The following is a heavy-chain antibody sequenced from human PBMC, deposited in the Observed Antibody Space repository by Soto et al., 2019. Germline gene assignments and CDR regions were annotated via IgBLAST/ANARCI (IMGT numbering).Heavy chain of an antibody. CDR2: ISSSGSTI. Sequence: GGSLRLSCAASGFTFSDYYMSWIRQAPGKGLEWVSYISSSGSTIYYADSVKGRFTISRDNAKNSLYLQMNSLRAEDTAVYYCARDFLKEQWLGPMEGVVDPWGQGTLVTVSS. V-gene: IGHV3-11*01. D-gene: IGHD6-19*01. CDR1: GFTFSDYY. J-gene: IGHJ5*02. CDR3: ARDFLKEQWLGPMEGVVDP.